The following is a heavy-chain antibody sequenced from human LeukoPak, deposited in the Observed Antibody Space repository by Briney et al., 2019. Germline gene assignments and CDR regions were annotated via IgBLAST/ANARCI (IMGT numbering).Heavy chain of an antibody. CDR3: ASLRYCSSTSCKKSAAAGTEYFQH. Sequence: PSETLSLTCTVSGGSISSYYWSWIRQPPGKGLEWIGYIYYSGSTNYNPSLKSRVTIPVDTSKNQFSLKLSSVTAADTAVYYCASLRYCSSTSCKKSAAAGTEYFQHWGQGTLVTVSS. CDR2: IYYSGST. V-gene: IGHV4-59*01. CDR1: GGSISSYY. D-gene: IGHD2-2*01. J-gene: IGHJ1*01.